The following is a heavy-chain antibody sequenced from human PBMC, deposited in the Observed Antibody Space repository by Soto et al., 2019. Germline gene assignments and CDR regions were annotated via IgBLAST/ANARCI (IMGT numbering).Heavy chain of an antibody. CDR2: ISYDGKVA. J-gene: IGHJ4*02. V-gene: IGHV3-30*18. D-gene: IGHD1-1*01. CDR1: GFTFSSYG. Sequence: QVQLVESGGSVVQPGRSLRLSCAASGFTFSSYGMYWVSQAPGKGLEWVTVISYDGKVAYYADSGKGRFTISRDNSKNTLYLQMNSLRTEDTAMYYCAKEGPITNWYFDYWGQGTLVTVSS. CDR3: AKEGPITNWYFDY.